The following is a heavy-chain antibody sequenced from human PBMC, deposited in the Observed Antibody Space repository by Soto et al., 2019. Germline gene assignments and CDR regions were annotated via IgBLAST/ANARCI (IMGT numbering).Heavy chain of an antibody. CDR1: GYTFTGYY. CDR3: ARKRGIAAAGTGNWFDP. CDR2: INPNSGGT. D-gene: IGHD6-13*01. J-gene: IGHJ5*02. V-gene: IGHV1-2*02. Sequence: ASVKVSCKASGYTFTGYYMHWVRQAPGQGLEWMGWINPNSGGTNYAQKFQGRVTMTRDTSISTAYMELSRLRSDDTAVYYCARKRGIAAAGTGNWFDPWGQGTLVT.